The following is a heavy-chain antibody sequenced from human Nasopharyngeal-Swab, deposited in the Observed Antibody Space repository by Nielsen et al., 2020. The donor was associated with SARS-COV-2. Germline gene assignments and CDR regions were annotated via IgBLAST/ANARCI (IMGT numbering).Heavy chain of an antibody. CDR1: ASTFSSHA. J-gene: IGHJ3*02. Sequence: GESPKISFEASASTFSSHAINWVRQAPGKGLEVVSAFSGSSGNTYYLDSVKGRFTIYRDNSKNTVYLQMNILRVDDTAVYFCAKSRRDYYDSSGSVGAFDIWGQGTMVTVSS. CDR2: FSGSSGNT. D-gene: IGHD3-22*01. V-gene: IGHV3-23*01. CDR3: AKSRRDYYDSSGSVGAFDI.